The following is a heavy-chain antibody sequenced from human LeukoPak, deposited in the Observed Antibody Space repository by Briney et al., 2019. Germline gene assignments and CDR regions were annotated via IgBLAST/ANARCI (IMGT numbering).Heavy chain of an antibody. CDR2: ISGSGYPI. J-gene: IGHJ4*02. V-gene: IGHV3-48*03. D-gene: IGHD3-10*01. CDR1: GFTFSTYE. Sequence: PGGSLRLSCTASGFTFSTYEMNWVRQAPGKGLEWVSYISGSGYPIYYADSVKGRFTISRDNAKNSLSLQMNSLRAEDTAVYYCARDYGSGNYFLYFDSWGQGTLVTVSS. CDR3: ARDYGSGNYFLYFDS.